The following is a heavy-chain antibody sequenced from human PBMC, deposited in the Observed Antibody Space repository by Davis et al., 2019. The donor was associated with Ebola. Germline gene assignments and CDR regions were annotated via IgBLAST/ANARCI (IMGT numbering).Heavy chain of an antibody. V-gene: IGHV3-23*01. CDR1: GFTFSTYA. CDR2: ISSGGGAP. J-gene: IGHJ3*01. D-gene: IGHD2-21*02. Sequence: GGSLRLSCAASGFTFSTYAMGWVRQAPGKGLEWVSDISSGGGAPYYADSVKGRFTTFRDNPKNSLFLQMNNLRDEDTAVYYCVRGRDIVVVTATPCFGFWGQGTMVTVSS. CDR3: VRGRDIVVVTATPCFGF.